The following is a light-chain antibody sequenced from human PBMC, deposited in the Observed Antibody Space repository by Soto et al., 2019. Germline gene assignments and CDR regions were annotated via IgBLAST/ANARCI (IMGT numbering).Light chain of an antibody. CDR2: GAS. V-gene: IGKV3-20*01. Sequence: EIVLTQSPGTLSLSPGERATLSCRASQTVTNTYLAWYQQKSGQAPNFLIYGASNRATGIPDRFSGSGSGKDFTLTISRLEPEDFAVDYCQQYGTLPPTFGGGTKVEI. CDR3: QQYGTLPPT. CDR1: QTVTNTY. J-gene: IGKJ4*01.